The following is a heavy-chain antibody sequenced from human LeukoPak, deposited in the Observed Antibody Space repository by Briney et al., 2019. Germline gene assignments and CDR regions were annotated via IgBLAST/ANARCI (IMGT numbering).Heavy chain of an antibody. CDR3: ARDQNTMIVVVITGDIDY. D-gene: IGHD3-22*01. CDR1: GFTFDDYA. CDR2: ISYDGSNK. V-gene: IGHV3-30-3*01. Sequence: GGSLRLSCAASGFTFDDYAMHWARQAPGKGLEWVAVISYDGSNKYYADSVKGRFTISRDNSKNTLYLQMNSLRAEDTAVYYCARDQNTMIVVVITGDIDYWGQGTLVTVSS. J-gene: IGHJ4*02.